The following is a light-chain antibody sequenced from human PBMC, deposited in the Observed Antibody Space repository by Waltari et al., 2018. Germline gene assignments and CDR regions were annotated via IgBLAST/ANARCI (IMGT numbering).Light chain of an antibody. Sequence: QSALTQPASVSGSPGQSITIACTGTSSNIGSYKIASWYQHHPGQAPQALIYEDDKRPSGISICYSGSKSGNTAALASSGLQAEDVADYYCASYLGGNIWVFGGGTRLTV. CDR1: SSNIGSYKI. CDR3: ASYLGGNIWV. V-gene: IGLV2-23*01. CDR2: EDD. J-gene: IGLJ3*02.